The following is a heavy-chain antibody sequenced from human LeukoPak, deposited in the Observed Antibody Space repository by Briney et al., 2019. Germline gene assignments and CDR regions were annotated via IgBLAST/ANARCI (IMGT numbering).Heavy chain of an antibody. J-gene: IGHJ3*02. Sequence: GSLRLSCAASGFTFSSYWMSWVRQAPGKGLEWVANIKQDGSEKYYVDSVKGRFTISRDNAKNSLYLQMNSLRAEDTALYYCAKDYYYDSSGYYARSAFDIWGQGTMVTVSS. CDR1: GFTFSSYW. CDR3: AKDYYYDSSGYYARSAFDI. CDR2: IKQDGSEK. V-gene: IGHV3-7*03. D-gene: IGHD3-22*01.